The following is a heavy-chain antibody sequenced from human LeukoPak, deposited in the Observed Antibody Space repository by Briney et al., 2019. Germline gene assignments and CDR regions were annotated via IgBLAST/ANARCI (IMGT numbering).Heavy chain of an antibody. V-gene: IGHV4-34*01. CDR3: ASTSAMVYFDY. Sequence: SETLSLTCAVYGGYFSGYHWSWIRQPPGKGLEWIGEINHRGSTNYNPSLKSRVTISVDTSKNQFSLKLSSVTAADTAVYYCASTSAMVYFDYWGQGTLVTVSS. CDR2: INHRGST. J-gene: IGHJ4*02. D-gene: IGHD5-18*01. CDR1: GGYFSGYH.